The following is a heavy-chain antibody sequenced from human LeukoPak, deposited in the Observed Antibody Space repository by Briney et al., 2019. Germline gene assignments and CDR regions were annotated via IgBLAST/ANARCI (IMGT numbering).Heavy chain of an antibody. CDR1: GYTFTSYA. D-gene: IGHD2-2*01. CDR3: ARDGGRVPAANNWFDP. CDR2: INAGNGNT. J-gene: IGHJ5*02. Sequence: GASVKVSCKASGYTFTSYAMHWVRQAPGQRLEWMGWINAGNGNTKYSQKFQGRVTITRDTSASTAYMELSSLRSEDTAVYYCARDGGRVPAANNWFDPWGQGTLVTVSS. V-gene: IGHV1-3*01.